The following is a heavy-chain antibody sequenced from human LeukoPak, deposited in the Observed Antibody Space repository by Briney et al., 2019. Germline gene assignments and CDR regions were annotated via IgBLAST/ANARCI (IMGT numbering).Heavy chain of an antibody. Sequence: GGSLRLSCAASGFTFSSYSMNWVRQAPGKGLEYVSAISSNGGSTYYADSVKGRFTISRDNSKNSLYLQMSSLRAEDTAVYYCVKEGQQRGVAGFDYWGQGTLVTVSS. V-gene: IGHV3-64D*06. CDR3: VKEGQQRGVAGFDY. D-gene: IGHD6-13*01. CDR2: ISSNGGST. J-gene: IGHJ4*02. CDR1: GFTFSSYS.